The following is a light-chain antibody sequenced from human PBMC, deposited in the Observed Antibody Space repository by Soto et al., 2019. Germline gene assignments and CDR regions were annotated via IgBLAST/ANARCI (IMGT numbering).Light chain of an antibody. Sequence: EKVMTQSPATLAVSLGERATLXXRASQSVVTNLAWDQQKPGQAPRLLXYDASKRPTGIPARFSGSGSGTDFTLTISSLEPEDSAVYYCQQRSDRLPITFGQGTRLEIK. CDR3: QQRSDRLPIT. CDR2: DAS. CDR1: QSVVTN. J-gene: IGKJ5*01. V-gene: IGKV3-11*01.